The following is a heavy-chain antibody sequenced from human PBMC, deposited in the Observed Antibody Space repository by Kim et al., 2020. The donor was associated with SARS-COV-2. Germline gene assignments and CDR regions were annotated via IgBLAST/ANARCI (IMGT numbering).Heavy chain of an antibody. D-gene: IGHD6-13*01. Sequence: SETLSLTCTVSGGSISSYYWSWIRQPAGKGLEWIGRIYTSGSTNYNPSLKSRVTMSVDTSKNQFSLKLSSVTAADTAVYYCARDLRAPTQYSSSRPRWFDPWGQGTLVTVSS. CDR3: ARDLRAPTQYSSSRPRWFDP. CDR2: IYTSGST. CDR1: GGSISSYY. J-gene: IGHJ5*02. V-gene: IGHV4-4*07.